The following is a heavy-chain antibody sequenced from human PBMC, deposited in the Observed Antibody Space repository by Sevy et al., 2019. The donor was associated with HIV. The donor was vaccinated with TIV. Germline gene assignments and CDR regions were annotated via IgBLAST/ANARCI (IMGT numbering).Heavy chain of an antibody. D-gene: IGHD6-19*01. CDR1: GFTFSRYT. CDR2: ITSDATYI. CDR3: ARDIATYSTGSYIRYFDY. J-gene: IGHJ4*02. Sequence: GWSLRLSCAASGFTFSRYTMHWVRQAPGKGLEWVSSITSDATYISYAYSLRGRFTISRDNAKNSLFLQMSSLRAEDTAVYFCARDIATYSTGSYIRYFDYWGQGTLVTVSS. V-gene: IGHV3-21*06.